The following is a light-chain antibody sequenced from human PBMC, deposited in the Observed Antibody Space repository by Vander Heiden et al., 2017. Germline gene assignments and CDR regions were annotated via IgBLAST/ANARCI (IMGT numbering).Light chain of an antibody. V-gene: IGKV1-17*01. CDR2: KTS. J-gene: IGKJ1*01. CDR3: RQHYSFPWT. CDR1: QGIGND. Sequence: DIQMTQSPSSLSASVGDRVTITCRASQGIGNDLSWYQLKPGKAPKRLIYKTSNFQSGVPPRFSGSGSGTEFTLTISSLQPEDFATYFCRQHYSFPWTFGQGTKVEIK.